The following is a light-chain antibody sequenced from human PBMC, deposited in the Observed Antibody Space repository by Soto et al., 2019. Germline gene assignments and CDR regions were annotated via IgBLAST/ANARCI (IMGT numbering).Light chain of an antibody. CDR1: SSDVGTYDF. J-gene: IGLJ1*01. Sequence: QCVLGQPRSMSGSPGQAVTISCTGTSSDVGTYDFVSWYQQHPGKDPRLMIFDVSERPSGVPDRCSGSKSGNTASLTISGLQAEDEADYYCCLYAVTFYVFGTGTKVTVL. V-gene: IGLV2-11*01. CDR2: DVS. CDR3: CLYAVTFYV.